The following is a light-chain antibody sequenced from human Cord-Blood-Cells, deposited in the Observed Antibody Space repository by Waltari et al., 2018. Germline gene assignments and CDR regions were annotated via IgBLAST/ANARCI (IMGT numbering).Light chain of an antibody. CDR1: QSVLYSSNNKNY. Sequence: DIVMTQSPDSLAVSLGERDTINCKSSQSVLYSSNNKNYLAWYQQKPGQPPKLLIDWASTRESGVPDRFSGSGSGTDFTLTISSLQAEDVAVYYCQQYYSTPWTFGQGTKVEIK. V-gene: IGKV4-1*01. CDR3: QQYYSTPWT. CDR2: WAS. J-gene: IGKJ1*01.